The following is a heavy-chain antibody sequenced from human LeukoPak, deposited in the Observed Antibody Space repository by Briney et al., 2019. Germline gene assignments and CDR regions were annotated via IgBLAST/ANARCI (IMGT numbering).Heavy chain of an antibody. CDR2: MNPHSGDT. CDR1: GYSFSNYD. Sequence: ASVKVSCKASGYSFSNYDINWVRLRQATGQGPEWMGWMNPHSGDTGSPQRFRGRVSMTWDTSISTAYPELSGLTSDDTAVYYCARGPDTSSWTAESFQHWGQGTLVTVSS. J-gene: IGHJ1*01. D-gene: IGHD6-13*01. CDR3: ARGPDTSSWTAESFQH. V-gene: IGHV1-8*01.